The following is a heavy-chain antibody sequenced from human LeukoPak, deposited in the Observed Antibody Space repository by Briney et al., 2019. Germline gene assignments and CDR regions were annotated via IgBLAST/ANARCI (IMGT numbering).Heavy chain of an antibody. V-gene: IGHV3-23*01. CDR3: AREGSDSLGFDY. CDR2: ISGSGGST. J-gene: IGHJ4*02. Sequence: GGSLRLSCAASGFTFSSYAMSRVRQAPGKGLEWVSAISGSGGSTYYADSVKGRFTISRDNAKNTLYLQMNSLRAEDTGVYYCAREGSDSLGFDYWGQGTLVTVSS. D-gene: IGHD3-10*01. CDR1: GFTFSSYA.